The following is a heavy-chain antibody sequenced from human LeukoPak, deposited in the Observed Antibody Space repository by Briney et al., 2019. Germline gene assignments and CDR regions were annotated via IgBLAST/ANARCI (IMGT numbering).Heavy chain of an antibody. J-gene: IGHJ4*02. D-gene: IGHD6-19*01. CDR3: ARARPRGWYFDY. CDR1: GFTFSSYS. V-gene: IGHV3-21*01. Sequence: GGSLRLSCAASGFTFSSYSMNWVRQAPGKGLEWVSSISSSSSYIYYADSVKGRFTISRDNAKDSLYLQMNGLRAEDTAVYYCARARPRGWYFDYWGQGTLVTVSS. CDR2: ISSSSSYI.